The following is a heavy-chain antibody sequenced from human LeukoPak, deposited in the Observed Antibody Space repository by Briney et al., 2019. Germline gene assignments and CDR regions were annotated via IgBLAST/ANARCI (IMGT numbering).Heavy chain of an antibody. Sequence: SETLSLTCTVSGGSISSSSYYWGWIRQPPGKGLEWXGSIYYSGSTYXNPSLKSRVTISVDTSKNQFSLKLSSVTAADTAVYYCARDXXXXXYHXFDYWGQGTLVTVSS. CDR2: IYYSGST. J-gene: IGHJ4*02. CDR3: ARDXXXXXYHXFDY. CDR1: GGSISSSSYY. V-gene: IGHV4-39*07.